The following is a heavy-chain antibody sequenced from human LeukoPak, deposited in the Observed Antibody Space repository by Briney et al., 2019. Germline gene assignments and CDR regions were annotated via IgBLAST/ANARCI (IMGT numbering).Heavy chain of an antibody. CDR2: INSDGSST. V-gene: IGHV3-74*01. D-gene: IGHD1-26*01. CDR3: ARDRRGGKDFDY. Sequence: GGSLRLSCAASGFTFSRYWMHWVRQAPGKGLVWVSRINSDGSSTNYADSMKGRFTISRDNAKNSLYLQMNSLRAEDTAVYYCARDRRGGKDFDYWGQGTLVTVSS. CDR1: GFTFSRYW. J-gene: IGHJ4*02.